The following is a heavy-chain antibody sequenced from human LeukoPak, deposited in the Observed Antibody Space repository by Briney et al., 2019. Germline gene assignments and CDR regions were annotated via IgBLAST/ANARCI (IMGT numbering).Heavy chain of an antibody. CDR3: ARGYSSGWYYYYYGVDV. J-gene: IGHJ6*02. D-gene: IGHD6-19*01. Sequence: KFQGRVTITRDTSASTAYMELSSLRSEDTAVYYCARGYSSGWYYYYYGVDVWGQGTTVTVSS. V-gene: IGHV1-3*01.